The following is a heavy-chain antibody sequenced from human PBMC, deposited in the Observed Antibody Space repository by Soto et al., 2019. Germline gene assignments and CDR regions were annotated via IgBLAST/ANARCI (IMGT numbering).Heavy chain of an antibody. CDR1: GGSISSYY. J-gene: IGHJ6*02. D-gene: IGHD3-3*01. CDR2: IHAGGST. CDR3: ARDRTIFGVYAMDI. Sequence: SETLSLTCSVSGGSISSYYWSWIRQPAGKGLEWIGRIHAGGSTNYNPSLKSRVTMSVDTSKNHCSLKLISVTAADTAVYYCARDRTIFGVYAMDIWGQGTTVTVSS. V-gene: IGHV4-4*07.